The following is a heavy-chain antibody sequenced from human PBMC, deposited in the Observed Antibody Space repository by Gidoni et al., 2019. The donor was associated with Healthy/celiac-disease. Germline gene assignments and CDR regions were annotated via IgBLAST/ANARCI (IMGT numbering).Heavy chain of an antibody. CDR3: ATERSGSYYPRYQFDY. D-gene: IGHD1-26*01. J-gene: IGHJ4*02. CDR2: FEPEDGET. Sequence: QVKLVQSGAEVTKPGASVKVSCKVSGYTLTDLSMHWGRQAPGKGLAWMGGFEPEDGETIYAQKVQGRVTMTEDTSTDTAYMELSSLRSEDTAVYYCATERSGSYYPRYQFDYWGQGTLVTVSS. CDR1: GYTLTDLS. V-gene: IGHV1-24*01.